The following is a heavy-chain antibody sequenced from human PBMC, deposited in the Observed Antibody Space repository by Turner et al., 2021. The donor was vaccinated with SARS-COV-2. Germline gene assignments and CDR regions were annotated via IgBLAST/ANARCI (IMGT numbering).Heavy chain of an antibody. J-gene: IGHJ6*02. Sequence: VQLVESGGHLVQPGGSLRLSCAASGFTFSSYAMHWVRQAPGKGLEWVAVISYDGSNKYYADSVKGRFTISRDNSKNTLYLQMNSLRAEDTALYYCARANSGSYYYGMDVWGQGTTVTVSS. V-gene: IGHV3-30-3*01. CDR1: GFTFSSYA. D-gene: IGHD1-26*01. CDR3: ARANSGSYYYGMDV. CDR2: ISYDGSNK.